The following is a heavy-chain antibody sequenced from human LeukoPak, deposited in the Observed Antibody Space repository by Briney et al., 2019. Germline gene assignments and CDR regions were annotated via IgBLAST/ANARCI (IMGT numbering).Heavy chain of an antibody. D-gene: IGHD4-17*01. CDR1: GFTVSSNY. J-gene: IGHJ4*01. CDR2: VTSRGVGT. V-gene: IGHV3-23*01. Sequence: GGSLRLSCAASGFTVSSNYMSWVRQAPGKGLEWVAAVTSRGVGTHYADSVKGRFTISRDNSKNTIYLQMNSLRAEDTAIYYCGSDPNGDYVGALGYWGRGTLVTVSS. CDR3: GSDPNGDYVGALGY.